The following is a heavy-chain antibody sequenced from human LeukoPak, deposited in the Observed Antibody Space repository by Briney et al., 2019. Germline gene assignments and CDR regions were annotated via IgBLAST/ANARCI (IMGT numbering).Heavy chain of an antibody. J-gene: IGHJ1*01. CDR3: ARGPGIAVAPLQH. V-gene: IGHV3-21*01. Sequence: GSLRLSCEVSGFTLRSYSMTWVRQAPGKGLEWVSSFRSSGRDIIYGDSVRGRFTIARDDAKNSLYLQMNSLRAEDTAVYYCARGPGIAVAPLQHWGQGTLVTVSS. CDR2: FRSSGRDI. D-gene: IGHD6-19*01. CDR1: GFTLRSYS.